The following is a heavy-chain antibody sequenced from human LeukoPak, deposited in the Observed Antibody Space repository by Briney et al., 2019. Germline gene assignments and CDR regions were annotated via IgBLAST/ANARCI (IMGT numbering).Heavy chain of an antibody. V-gene: IGHV3-7*01. Sequence: GGSLRLSCAASGLTFSSYWMSWVRQAPGKGLEWVANIKQDGSEKYYVDSVKGRFTISRDNAKNSLYLQMNSLRAEDTAVYYCARDDYGDYRFDYWGQGTLVTVSS. J-gene: IGHJ4*02. CDR1: GLTFSSYW. CDR3: ARDDYGDYRFDY. D-gene: IGHD4-17*01. CDR2: IKQDGSEK.